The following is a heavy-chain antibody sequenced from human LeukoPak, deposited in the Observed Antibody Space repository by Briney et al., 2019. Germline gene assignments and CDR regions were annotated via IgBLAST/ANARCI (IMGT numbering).Heavy chain of an antibody. V-gene: IGHV3-30*04. J-gene: IGHJ4*02. Sequence: PGGSLRLSCAASGFTFSSYAMHWVRQAPGKGLEWVAVISYDGSNKYYADSVKGRFTISRDNSKNTLYLQMNSLRAEDTAVYYCARRITMIVVVTDSGFDYWGQGTLVTVSS. D-gene: IGHD3-22*01. CDR3: ARRITMIVVVTDSGFDY. CDR1: GFTFSSYA. CDR2: ISYDGSNK.